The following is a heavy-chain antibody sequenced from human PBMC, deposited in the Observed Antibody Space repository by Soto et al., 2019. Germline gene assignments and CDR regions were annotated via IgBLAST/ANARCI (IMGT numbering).Heavy chain of an antibody. D-gene: IGHD3-3*01. CDR1: GYTFTSYY. J-gene: IGHJ4*02. CDR2: INPSGGNT. Sequence: ASLKVSCKASGYTFTSYYMHWARQAPGQGLEWMGIINPSGGNTGYAQKFQGRVTMTRNTSISTAYMELSSLRSEDTAVYYCARASRIKIFGVVIPGRFYLDYWGQGTRVTVSS. CDR3: ARASRIKIFGVVIPGRFYLDY. V-gene: IGHV1-46*01.